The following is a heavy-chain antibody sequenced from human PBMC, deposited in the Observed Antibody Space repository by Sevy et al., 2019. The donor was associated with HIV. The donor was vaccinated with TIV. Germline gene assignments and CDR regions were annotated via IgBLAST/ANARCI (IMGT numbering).Heavy chain of an antibody. Sequence: GGSLRLSCAASGFTFSSYAMSWVRQAPGKGLEWVSAISGSGGSTYYADSVKGRFTISRDNSKNTLYLQMNSLRAEDTAVYYCATDEDYYDSSGQAYAFDIWGQGTMVTVSS. J-gene: IGHJ3*02. V-gene: IGHV3-23*01. CDR3: ATDEDYYDSSGQAYAFDI. D-gene: IGHD3-22*01. CDR1: GFTFSSYA. CDR2: ISGSGGST.